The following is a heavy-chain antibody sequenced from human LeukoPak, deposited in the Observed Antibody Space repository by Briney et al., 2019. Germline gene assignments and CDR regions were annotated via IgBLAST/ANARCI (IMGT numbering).Heavy chain of an antibody. J-gene: IGHJ4*02. Sequence: ASVKVSCKASGYTFSGTGWYLYWLRQAPGQGLECMGWIRPNNGDTAYAQKFEGRVAMTRDTSISTAYMELRRLRPDDTAVYFCARDGPAQMVDLDYWGQGTLVTVSS. CDR1: GYTFSGTGWY. CDR2: IRPNNGDT. CDR3: ARDGPAQMVDLDY. D-gene: IGHD3-10*01. V-gene: IGHV1-2*02.